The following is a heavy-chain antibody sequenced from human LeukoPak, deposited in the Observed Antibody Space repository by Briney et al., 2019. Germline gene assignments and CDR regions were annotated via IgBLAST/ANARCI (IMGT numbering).Heavy chain of an antibody. CDR3: ARSRPNDYGDKPFDY. D-gene: IGHD4-23*01. CDR2: KNPNSGNT. V-gene: IGHV1-8*03. CDR1: GYTFTSYD. J-gene: IGHJ4*02. Sequence: GASVKVSCKASGYTFTSYDINWVRQATGQGLEWMGWKNPNSGNTGYAQKFQGRVTITRNTSISTAYMELSSLRSEDTAVYYCARSRPNDYGDKPFDYWGQGTLVTVSS.